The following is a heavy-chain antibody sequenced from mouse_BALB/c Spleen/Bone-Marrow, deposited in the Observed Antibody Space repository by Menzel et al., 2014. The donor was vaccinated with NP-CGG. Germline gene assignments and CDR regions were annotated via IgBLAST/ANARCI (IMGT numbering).Heavy chain of an antibody. J-gene: IGHJ3*01. Sequence: VKLQESGAELVMPGASVKMSCKASGHTFTDYWMHWVKQRPGQGLEWIGAIDTSDSYTSYNQKFKGKATLTVDESSSTAYMQLSSLTSEDSAVYYGARSDYRYDPFAYWGQGTLVTVSA. V-gene: IGHV1-69*01. CDR3: ARSDYRYDPFAY. D-gene: IGHD2-14*01. CDR2: IDTSDSYT. CDR1: GHTFTDYW.